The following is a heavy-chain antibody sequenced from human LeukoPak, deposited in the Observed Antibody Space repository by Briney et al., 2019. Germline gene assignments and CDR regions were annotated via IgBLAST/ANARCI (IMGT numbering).Heavy chain of an antibody. V-gene: IGHV5-51*01. J-gene: IGHJ4*02. CDR1: GYIFTTYW. CDR3: ARGGSSSPFDF. CDR2: IFPGDSDT. Sequence: GESLKISCKGSGYIFTTYWIGRVRQMPGKGLEWMGIIFPGDSDTRYSPSFQGQVTISADKSITTAYLQWSSLKASDTAMYYCARGGSSSPFDFWGQGTLVTVSS. D-gene: IGHD6-6*01.